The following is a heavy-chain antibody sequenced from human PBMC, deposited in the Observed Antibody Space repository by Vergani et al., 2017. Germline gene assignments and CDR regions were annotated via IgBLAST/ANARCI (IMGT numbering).Heavy chain of an antibody. J-gene: IGHJ3*02. V-gene: IGHV3-9*01. CDR3: AKDRSSSWYFDAFDM. Sequence: EVQLVESGGGLVQPGRSLRLSCTASGFTFDDYAMHWVRQAPGKGLEWVSGISWNSGSIIYADSVKGLFTISRDNAKNSLYLQMNSLRAEDTALYYCAKDRSSSWYFDAFDMWGLGTMVTISS. CDR2: ISWNSGSI. CDR1: GFTFDDYA. D-gene: IGHD6-13*01.